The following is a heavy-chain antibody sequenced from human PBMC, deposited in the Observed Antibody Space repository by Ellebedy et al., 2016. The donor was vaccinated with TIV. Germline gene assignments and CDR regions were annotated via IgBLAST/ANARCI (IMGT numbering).Heavy chain of an antibody. CDR2: INPYNGHT. CDR3: ARSDLRLLLLYYYGMDA. D-gene: IGHD2-15*01. V-gene: IGHV1-18*04. Sequence: AASVKVSCKASGYNFTIYGFSWVRQAPGQGLEWMGWINPYNGHTNYAQKFQGRLNLTTDTSTSTAYMDLRSLTSDDTAVYYCARSDLRLLLLYYYGMDAWGQGTAVTVSS. CDR1: GYNFTIYG. J-gene: IGHJ6*02.